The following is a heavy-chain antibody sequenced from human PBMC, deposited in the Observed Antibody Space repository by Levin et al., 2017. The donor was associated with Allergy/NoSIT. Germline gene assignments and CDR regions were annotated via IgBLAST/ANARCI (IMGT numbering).Heavy chain of an antibody. D-gene: IGHD3-3*01. CDR2: IIPIYRSA. CDR3: ARDLGQSGYYPSHYPMEV. Sequence: SVKVSCKTSGGTFNTYGISWVRQAPGRGLEWMGGIIPIYRSAKYAQKLQGRITITADESTTTAYMELSSLRSEDTAVYYCARDLGQSGYYPSHYPMEVWGQGTTVTVSS. J-gene: IGHJ6*02. CDR1: GGTFNTYG. V-gene: IGHV1-69*13.